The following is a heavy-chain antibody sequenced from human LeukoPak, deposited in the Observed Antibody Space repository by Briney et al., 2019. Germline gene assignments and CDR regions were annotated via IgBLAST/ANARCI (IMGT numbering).Heavy chain of an antibody. CDR1: GFTFSSYA. CDR3: ARDGEAYYYDSSGYYYYFDY. CDR2: ISYDGSNK. Sequence: GGSLRLSCAASGFTFSSYAMHWVRQAPGKGLEWVAVISYDGSNKYYADSVKGRFTISRDNSKNTLYLQMNSLRAEDTAVYYCARDGEAYYYDSSGYYYYFDYWGQGTLVTVSS. V-gene: IGHV3-30-3*01. D-gene: IGHD3-22*01. J-gene: IGHJ4*02.